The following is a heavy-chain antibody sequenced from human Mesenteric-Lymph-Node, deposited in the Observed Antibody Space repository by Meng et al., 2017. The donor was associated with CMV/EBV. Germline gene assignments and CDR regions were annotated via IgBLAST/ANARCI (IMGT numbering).Heavy chain of an antibody. D-gene: IGHD6-6*01. CDR2: ISAYNGNT. V-gene: IGHV1-18*01. Sequence: ASVKVSCKASGYTLTSYGISWVRQAPGQGLEWMGWISAYNGNTNYAQKLQGRVTMTTDTSTSTAYMELRSLRSDDTAVYYCARGTSYSSSPRDGDYWGQGTLVTVSS. CDR3: ARGTSYSSSPRDGDY. CDR1: GYTLTSYG. J-gene: IGHJ4*02.